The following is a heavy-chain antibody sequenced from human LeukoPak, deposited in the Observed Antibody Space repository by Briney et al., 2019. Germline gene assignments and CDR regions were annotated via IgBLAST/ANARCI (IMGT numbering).Heavy chain of an antibody. CDR2: IYYSGST. V-gene: IGHV4-59*01. CDR3: ARNLYGDYHFDY. Sequence: SETPSLPCTVSGGSISSYYWSWIRQPPGKGLEWIGYIYYSGSTNYNPSLKSRVTISVDTSKNQFSLKLSSVTAADTAVYYCARNLYGDYHFDYWGQGTLVTVSS. CDR1: GGSISSYY. D-gene: IGHD4-17*01. J-gene: IGHJ4*02.